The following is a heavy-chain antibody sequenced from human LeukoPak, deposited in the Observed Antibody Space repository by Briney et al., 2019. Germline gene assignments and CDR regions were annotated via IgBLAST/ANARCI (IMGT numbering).Heavy chain of an antibody. CDR1: GFTFDDYA. V-gene: IGHV3-9*01. J-gene: IGHJ4*02. CDR3: AVADSSGYLFDY. D-gene: IGHD3-22*01. Sequence: GGSLRLSCAASGFTFDDYAMHWVRQAPGKGLEWVSGISWNSGSIGYADSVKGRFTISRDNAKNSLYLQMNGLRAEDTAVYYCAVADSSGYLFDYWGQGTLVTVSS. CDR2: ISWNSGSI.